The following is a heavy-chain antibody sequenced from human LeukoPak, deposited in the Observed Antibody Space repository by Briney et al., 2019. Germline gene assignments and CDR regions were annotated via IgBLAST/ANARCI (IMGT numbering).Heavy chain of an antibody. V-gene: IGHV4-61*02. Sequence: SSETLSLTCTASGDSISSSSYYWTWIRQPAGKGLEWIGRIYTSGTTNYNPSLKSRVTMSVDTSKGQLSLKLTSVTAADTAVYYCALRGLYCSASTCGGALHIWGQGTMVTVSS. CDR1: GDSISSSSYY. CDR3: ALRGLYCSASTCGGALHI. D-gene: IGHD2-15*01. J-gene: IGHJ3*02. CDR2: IYTSGTT.